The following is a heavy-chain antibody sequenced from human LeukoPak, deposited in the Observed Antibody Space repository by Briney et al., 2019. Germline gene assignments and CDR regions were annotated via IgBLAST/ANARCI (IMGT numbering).Heavy chain of an antibody. J-gene: IGHJ6*03. V-gene: IGHV3-21*01. CDR3: ARDGLVGYYYYYMDV. D-gene: IGHD3/OR15-3a*01. Sequence: PGGSLRLSCAGSGFTFSSYSMDWVRQAPGKGLEWVSSIGSSSSSIYYANSVKGRFTISRDNAKNSLYLQMNSLRAEDTAVYYCARDGLVGYYYYYMDVWGKGTTVTVSS. CDR2: IGSSSSSI. CDR1: GFTFSSYS.